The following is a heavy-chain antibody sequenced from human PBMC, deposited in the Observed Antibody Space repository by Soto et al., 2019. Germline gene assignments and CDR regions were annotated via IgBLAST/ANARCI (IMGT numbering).Heavy chain of an antibody. D-gene: IGHD2-15*01. CDR3: AHSLLVVGAATRWLHFDY. CDR1: GFSLTNSGVA. V-gene: IGHV2-5*02. CDR2: IYWDDEK. Sequence: QITLKESGPTLVKPTQTLTLACTFSGFSLTNSGVAVGWIRQSRGKALEWLALIYWDDEKRYSPSLKTRLTITEDTSKNQVILTLTNMGPVDTATYYCAHSLLVVGAATRWLHFDYWGQGTLVTVSS. J-gene: IGHJ4*02.